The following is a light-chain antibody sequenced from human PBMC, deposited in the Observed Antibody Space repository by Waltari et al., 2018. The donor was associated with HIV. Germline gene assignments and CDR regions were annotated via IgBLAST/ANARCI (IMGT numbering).Light chain of an antibody. CDR1: SSDVGGYNY. J-gene: IGLJ3*02. CDR3: CSYAGSSIPVV. CDR2: DVT. V-gene: IGLV2-23*02. Sequence: HSALTQPASVSGSPGQSNTISCTGTSSDVGGYNYVSWYQQHPGTAPKLMIYDVTKRPSGVSNRFSGSKSGNTASLTISGLQAEDEADYYCCSYAGSSIPVVFGGGTKLTVL.